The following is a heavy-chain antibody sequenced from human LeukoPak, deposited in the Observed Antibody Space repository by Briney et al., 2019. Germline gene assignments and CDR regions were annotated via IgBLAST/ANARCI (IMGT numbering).Heavy chain of an antibody. J-gene: IGHJ4*02. CDR2: INTNTGNP. D-gene: IGHD2-21*02. V-gene: IGHV7-4-1*02. CDR1: GYTFTNYA. CDR3: AREGGWLGDYYFDY. Sequence: GASVKVSCKASGYTFTNYAMNWVRQAPGQGLEWMGWINTNTGNPTYAQGFTGRFVFSLDTSVSTAYLQTSSLKAEDTAVYYCAREGGWLGDYYFDYWGQGTLVTVSS.